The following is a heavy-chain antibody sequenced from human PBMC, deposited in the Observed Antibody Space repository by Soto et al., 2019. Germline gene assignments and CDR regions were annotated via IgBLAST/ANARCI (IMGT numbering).Heavy chain of an antibody. CDR2: IGADGHTT. CDR3: EKGYGLDYLDY. J-gene: IGHJ4*01. CDR1: GFTFGNYG. Sequence: GGALTVISEASGFTFGNYGMTWVRQGPGKGLEWVSLIGADGHTTYIAESVKGRFTISRDNSKNTLFLQMDNLRAEDTALYYCEKGYGLDYLDYWGNVALVPVSS. V-gene: IGHV3-23*01. D-gene: IGHD4-17*01.